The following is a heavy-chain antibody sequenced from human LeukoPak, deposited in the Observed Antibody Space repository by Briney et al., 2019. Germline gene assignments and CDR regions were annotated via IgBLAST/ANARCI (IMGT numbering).Heavy chain of an antibody. Sequence: ASVKVSCKASGYTFTSYGISWVRQAPGQGLEWMGWINAYNGNTNYAQKLQGRVTMTTDTSTSTAYMELRSLRSDDTAVYYCARDSWGLRYFDWLSNNNWFDPWGQGTLVTVSS. V-gene: IGHV1-18*01. CDR1: GYTFTSYG. D-gene: IGHD3-9*01. J-gene: IGHJ5*02. CDR2: INAYNGNT. CDR3: ARDSWGLRYFDWLSNNNWFDP.